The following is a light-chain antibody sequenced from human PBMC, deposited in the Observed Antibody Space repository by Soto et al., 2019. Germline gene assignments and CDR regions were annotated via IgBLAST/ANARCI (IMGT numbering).Light chain of an antibody. CDR3: AAWDDRLDVYV. CDR2: STS. J-gene: IGLJ1*01. V-gene: IGLV1-44*01. Sequence: QSVLTQPPSASGTPGQIVAISCSGSSSNIGSNTVTWYQQLPGTAPKLLIYSTSQRSSGVPGRFSGSKSGASASLSISGLQSEDEADYYCAAWDDRLDVYVFGKGTKVT. CDR1: SSNIGSNT.